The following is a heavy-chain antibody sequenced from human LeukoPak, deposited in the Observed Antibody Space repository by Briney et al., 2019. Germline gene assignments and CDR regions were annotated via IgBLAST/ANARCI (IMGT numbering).Heavy chain of an antibody. J-gene: IGHJ4*02. D-gene: IGHD3-10*01. CDR1: GGSISSGGYY. CDR3: ARESPGAYFDY. CDR2: IYYSGST. V-gene: IGHV4-31*03. Sequence: SETLSLTCTVSGGSISSGGYYWSWIRQHPGKGLEWIGYIYYSGSTYYNPSLKSRVTISVGTSKNQFSLKLSSVTAADTAVYYCARESPGAYFDYWGQGTLVTVSS.